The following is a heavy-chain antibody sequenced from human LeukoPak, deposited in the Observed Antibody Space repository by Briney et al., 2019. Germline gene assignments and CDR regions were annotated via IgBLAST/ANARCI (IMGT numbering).Heavy chain of an antibody. CDR3: TRASRSNGYFDY. D-gene: IGHD3-16*01. CDR2: INPSGGST. CDR1: GYTFTSYY. V-gene: IGHV1-46*01. J-gene: IGHJ4*02. Sequence: ASVKVSCKASGYTFTSYYMHWVRQAPGQGLEWMGIINPSGGSTSYAQKFQGRVTMTRDMSTSTVYMELSSLRSEDTAVYYCTRASRSNGYFDYWGQGTLVTVSS.